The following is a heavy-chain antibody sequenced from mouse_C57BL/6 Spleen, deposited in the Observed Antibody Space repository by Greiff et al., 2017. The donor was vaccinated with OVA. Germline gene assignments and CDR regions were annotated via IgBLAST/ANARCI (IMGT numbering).Heavy chain of an antibody. J-gene: IGHJ1*03. CDR1: GYTFTGYW. Sequence: VQLQQSGAELMKPGASVKLSCKATGYTFTGYWLEWVKQRPGHGLEWIGEILPGSGSTNYNEKFKGKATFTADTSSNTAYMQLSSLTTEDSAIYYCASGDYYGSSYVGRYFDVWGTGTTVTVSS. D-gene: IGHD1-1*01. V-gene: IGHV1-9*01. CDR2: ILPGSGST. CDR3: ASGDYYGSSYVGRYFDV.